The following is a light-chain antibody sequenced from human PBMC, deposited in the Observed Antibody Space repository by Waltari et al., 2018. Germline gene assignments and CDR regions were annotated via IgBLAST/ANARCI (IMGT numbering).Light chain of an antibody. V-gene: IGLV3-27*01. CDR2: KDS. CDR3: YSAADNNV. CDR1: VLAKKY. Sequence: SYELTQPSSVSVSPGQTARITCSGDVLAKKYARWFQQKPGQAPVLVIYKDSERPSGIPERFSGSSSGTTVTLTISGAQVEDEADYYCYSAADNNVLGTGTKVTVL. J-gene: IGLJ1*01.